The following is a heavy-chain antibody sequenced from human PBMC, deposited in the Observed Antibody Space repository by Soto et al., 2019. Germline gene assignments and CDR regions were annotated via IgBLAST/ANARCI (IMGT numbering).Heavy chain of an antibody. CDR1: GGSMSRYY. Sequence: SETLSLTCSFSGGSMSRYYWTWIRQPPGKGLEWIGNVHHTGNTNYNASLKSRVTISLDTSNSDFPLHLTSVTAADTAVYYCARDVRPPGLAYFDLWGPGTLVTVSS. D-gene: IGHD2-8*02. CDR3: ARDVRPPGLAYFDL. J-gene: IGHJ2*01. V-gene: IGHV4-59*01. CDR2: VHHTGNT.